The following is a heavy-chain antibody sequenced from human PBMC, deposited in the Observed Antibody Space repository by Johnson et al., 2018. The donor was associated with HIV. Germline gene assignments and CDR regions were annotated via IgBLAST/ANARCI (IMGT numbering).Heavy chain of an antibody. CDR3: ARDQAYRSSWAFSFDI. CDR1: GFIFRDYY. J-gene: IGHJ3*02. Sequence: QVQLVESGGGLVQPGGSLRLSCTVSGFIFRDYYMSWMRQAPGKGLEWVSYISSSGKSTNYADSVKGRFTISRDNSKNTVFLQMNSPRSDDTAVYFCARDQAYRSSWAFSFDIWGQGTMVIVSS. V-gene: IGHV3-11*04. D-gene: IGHD6-13*01. CDR2: ISSSGKST.